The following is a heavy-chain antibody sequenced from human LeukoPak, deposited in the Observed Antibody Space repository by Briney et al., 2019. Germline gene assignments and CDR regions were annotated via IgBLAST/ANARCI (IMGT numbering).Heavy chain of an antibody. J-gene: IGHJ4*02. CDR3: AVGSSGPYY. CDR2: ISSSSSYI. D-gene: IGHD6-19*01. CDR1: GFTFTTFW. V-gene: IGHV3-21*01. Sequence: GGSLRLSCAASGFTFTTFWMSWVRQAPGKGLEWVSSISSSSSYIYYADSVKGRFTISRDNAKNSLYLQMNSLRAEDTAVYYCAVGSSGPYYWGQGTLVTVSS.